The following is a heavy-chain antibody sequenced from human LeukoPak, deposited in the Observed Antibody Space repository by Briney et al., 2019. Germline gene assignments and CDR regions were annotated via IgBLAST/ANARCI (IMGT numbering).Heavy chain of an antibody. CDR1: GFTFSSSG. Sequence: GSLRLSCAASGFTFSSSGMHWVRQAPGKGLEWVSTVSQDGSNRYYGDSVKGRFFSSRDNSRNTVYLKMNSLRAEDTAVYFCAKDTPSPNSGFYHYWGQGTPVTVSS. J-gene: IGHJ4*02. CDR2: VSQDGSNR. V-gene: IGHV3-30*18. CDR3: AKDTPSPNSGFYHY. D-gene: IGHD1-26*01.